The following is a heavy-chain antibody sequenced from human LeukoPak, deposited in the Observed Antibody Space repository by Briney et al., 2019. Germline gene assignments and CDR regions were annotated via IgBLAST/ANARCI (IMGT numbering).Heavy chain of an antibody. CDR3: ARETSQKGAHYMDV. Sequence: SETLSLTCTVSGGSISSYYWSWIRQPPGKGLEWIGYTYYSGSTNYNPSLKSRVTISVDTSKNQFSLKLSSVTAADTAVYYCARETSQKGAHYMDVWGKGTTVTISS. J-gene: IGHJ6*03. V-gene: IGHV4-59*01. D-gene: IGHD3-16*01. CDR1: GGSISSYY. CDR2: TYYSGST.